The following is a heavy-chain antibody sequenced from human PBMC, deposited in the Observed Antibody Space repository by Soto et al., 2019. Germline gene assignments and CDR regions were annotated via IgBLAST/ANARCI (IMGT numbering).Heavy chain of an antibody. CDR3: ARAGAMYCSSTSCPQRNYYYYGMDV. CDR2: IYTSGST. J-gene: IGHJ6*02. CDR1: GGSISSYY. V-gene: IGHV4-4*07. D-gene: IGHD2-2*01. Sequence: PSETLSLTCTVSGGSISSYYWSWIRQPAGKGLEWIGRIYTSGSTNYNPSLKSRVTMSVDTSKNQFSLKLSSVTAADTAVYYCARAGAMYCSSTSCPQRNYYYYGMDVWGQGTTVTVSS.